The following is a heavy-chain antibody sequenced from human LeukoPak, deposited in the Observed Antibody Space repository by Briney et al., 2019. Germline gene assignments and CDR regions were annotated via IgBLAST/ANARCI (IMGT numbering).Heavy chain of an antibody. Sequence: SETLSLTCTVSGGSISSSTYYWGWIRQPPGKGLEWFGSIYYSGSTYYNPSLKSRVTISVDTSKNQFSLKLSSVTAADTAVYYCARSEQWLVPLDHWGQGTLVTVSS. CDR3: ARSEQWLVPLDH. D-gene: IGHD6-19*01. V-gene: IGHV4-39*07. J-gene: IGHJ4*02. CDR2: IYYSGST. CDR1: GGSISSSTYY.